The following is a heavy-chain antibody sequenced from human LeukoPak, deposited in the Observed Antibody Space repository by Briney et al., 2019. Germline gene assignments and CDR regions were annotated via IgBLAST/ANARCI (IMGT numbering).Heavy chain of an antibody. Sequence: SETLSLTCGVSGGSLTGYYWSWIRQPPGKGLEWIGEINHSGSTKYNPSLESRVSISLDTSKNHFSLRLSSVTAADTAVYYCARRVAFDIWGQGTMVTVSS. CDR3: ARRVAFDI. J-gene: IGHJ3*02. V-gene: IGHV4-34*01. CDR2: INHSGST. CDR1: GGSLTGYY.